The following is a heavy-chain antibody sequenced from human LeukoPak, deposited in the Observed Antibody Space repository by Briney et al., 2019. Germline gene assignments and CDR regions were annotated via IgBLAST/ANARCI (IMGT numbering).Heavy chain of an antibody. CDR2: ISSSSSYI. J-gene: IGHJ2*01. CDR1: GFTFSSYS. Sequence: PGGSLRLSCAASGFTFSSYSMNWVRQAPGKGLEWVSSISSSSSYIYYADSVKGRFTISRDNAKNSLYLQMNSLRAEDTAVYYCARNHYPISWDLDYWYFDLWGRGTLVTVSS. CDR3: ARNHYPISWDLDYWYFDL. D-gene: IGHD6-13*01. V-gene: IGHV3-21*01.